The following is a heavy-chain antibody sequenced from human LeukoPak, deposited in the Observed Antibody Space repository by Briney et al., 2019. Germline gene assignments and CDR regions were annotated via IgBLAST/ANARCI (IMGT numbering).Heavy chain of an antibody. J-gene: IGHJ5*02. Sequence: SETLSLTCTVSGGSISSSSYYWGWIRQPPGKGLEWIGSIYYSGSTYYNPSLKSRVTISVDTSKNQFSLKLSSVTAADTAVYYCARDASLESYYDFWSGYYTAGGRFDPWGQGTLVTVSS. V-gene: IGHV4-39*07. CDR2: IYYSGST. CDR1: GGSISSSSYY. CDR3: ARDASLESYYDFWSGYYTAGGRFDP. D-gene: IGHD3-3*01.